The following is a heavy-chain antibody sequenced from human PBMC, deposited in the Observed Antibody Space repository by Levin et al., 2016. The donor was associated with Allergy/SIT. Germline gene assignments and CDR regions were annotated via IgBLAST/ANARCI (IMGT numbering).Heavy chain of an antibody. Sequence: SETLSLTCAVYGGSFSGYYWSWIRQPPGKGLEWIGEINHSGSTNYNPSLKSRVTISVDTSKNQFSLKLSSVTAADTAVYYCARGQGSGYYIVKTFDYWGQGTLVTVSS. J-gene: IGHJ4*02. CDR1: GGSFSGYY. CDR3: ARGQGSGYYIVKTFDY. D-gene: IGHD3-3*01. V-gene: IGHV4-34*01. CDR2: INHSGST.